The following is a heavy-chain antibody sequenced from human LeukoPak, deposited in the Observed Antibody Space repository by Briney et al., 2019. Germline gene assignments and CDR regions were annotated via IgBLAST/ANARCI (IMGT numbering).Heavy chain of an antibody. Sequence: SETLSLTCTVSGVSISSGGYYWSWIRQHPGKGLEWIGYIYYSGSTYYNPSLKSRVTISVDTSKNQFSLKLSSVTAADTAVYYCARSYDFWSGYLPPWYYYGMDVWGQGTTVTVSS. CDR1: GVSISSGGYY. D-gene: IGHD3-3*01. CDR2: IYYSGST. J-gene: IGHJ6*02. CDR3: ARSYDFWSGYLPPWYYYGMDV. V-gene: IGHV4-31*03.